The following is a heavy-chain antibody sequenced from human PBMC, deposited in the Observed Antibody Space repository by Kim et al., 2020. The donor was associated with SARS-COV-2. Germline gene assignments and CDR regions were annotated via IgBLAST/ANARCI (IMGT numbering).Heavy chain of an antibody. D-gene: IGHD3-10*01. J-gene: IGHJ6*02. CDR1: GGSFSGYY. V-gene: IGHV4-34*01. CDR2: INHSGST. Sequence: SETLSLTCAVYGGSFSGYYWSFLRPPPGPWLEWIGEINHSGSTNYNPSLKSRVTISVDTSKNQFSLKLSSVTAADTAVYYCARGRVTMVRGVKVFMDVWGQGTTVTVSS. CDR3: ARGRVTMVRGVKVFMDV.